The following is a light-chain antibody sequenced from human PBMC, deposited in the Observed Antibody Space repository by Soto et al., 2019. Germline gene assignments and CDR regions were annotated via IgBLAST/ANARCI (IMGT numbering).Light chain of an antibody. V-gene: IGKV3-20*01. CDR3: QQYNDWPPLT. Sequence: EIVLTQSPGTLSLSPGERATLSCRASQSVSNNYLAWYQQKPGQAPRLLIYNASNRATGIPDRFSGSGSGTDFSLTISSLQSEDFAVYYCQQYNDWPPLTFGGGTKVDIK. J-gene: IGKJ4*01. CDR2: NAS. CDR1: QSVSNNY.